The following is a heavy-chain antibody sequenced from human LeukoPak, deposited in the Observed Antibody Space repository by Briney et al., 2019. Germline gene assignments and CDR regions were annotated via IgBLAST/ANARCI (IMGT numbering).Heavy chain of an antibody. J-gene: IGHJ3*02. D-gene: IGHD2-2*01. V-gene: IGHV4-31*03. CDR1: GGSISSGGYY. Sequence: PSQTLSLTCTVSGGSISSGGYYWSWIRQHPGKGLEWIGYIYYSGSTYYNPSLKSRVTISVDTSKNQFSPKLSSVTAADTTVYYCARDRDCSSTSCSHAFDIWGQGTMVTVSS. CDR3: ARDRDCSSTSCSHAFDI. CDR2: IYYSGST.